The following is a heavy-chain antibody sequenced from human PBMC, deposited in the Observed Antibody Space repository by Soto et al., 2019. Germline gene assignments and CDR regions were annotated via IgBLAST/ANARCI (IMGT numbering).Heavy chain of an antibody. CDR1: GFTFSSYG. Sequence: QVQLVESGGGVVQPGRSLRLSCAASGFTFSSYGMHWVRQAPGKGLEWVAVIWYDGSNKYYADSVKGRFTISRDNSKNALYMHMNSLTGEDTAVYYCARGAVIAAAGSRPYYYGMDVWGQGTTVTVSS. CDR2: IWYDGSNK. J-gene: IGHJ6*02. CDR3: ARGAVIAAAGSRPYYYGMDV. D-gene: IGHD6-13*01. V-gene: IGHV3-33*01.